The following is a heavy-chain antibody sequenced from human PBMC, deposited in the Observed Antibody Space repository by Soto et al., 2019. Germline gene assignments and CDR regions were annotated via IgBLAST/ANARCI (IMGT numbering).Heavy chain of an antibody. D-gene: IGHD3-3*01. V-gene: IGHV4-4*07. J-gene: IGHJ5*02. Sequence: SETLSLTCTVSGGAISTYYWTWIRQPAGKGLEWIGRIYSSGSTKYNPSLQSRVTMSLDTSNNQFSLRLTSVTAADTAVYYCARGQRFSNWFDPWGQGTLVTVSS. CDR1: GGAISTYY. CDR2: IYSSGST. CDR3: ARGQRFSNWFDP.